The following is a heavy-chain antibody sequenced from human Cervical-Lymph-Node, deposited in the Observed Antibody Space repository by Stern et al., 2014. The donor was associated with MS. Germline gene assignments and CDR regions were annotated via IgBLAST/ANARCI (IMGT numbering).Heavy chain of an antibody. D-gene: IGHD5-12*01. V-gene: IGHV5-51*01. Sequence: VQLVQSGAEVKTPGESLKISCKGSGYNFPTYWIGWVRPMPGNGLAWLGIIYTGDPDTRSTPSSKGQGTISAHKSISTAYLQWSSLKASDTAMYYCARREGGYVKYWGQGTLVTVSS. CDR3: ARREGGYVKY. CDR1: GYNFPTYW. CDR2: IYTGDPDT. J-gene: IGHJ4*02.